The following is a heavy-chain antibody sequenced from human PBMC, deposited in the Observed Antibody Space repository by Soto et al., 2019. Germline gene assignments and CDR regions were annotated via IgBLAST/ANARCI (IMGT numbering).Heavy chain of an antibody. V-gene: IGHV6-1*01. J-gene: IGHJ4*02. CDR1: GDSVSSTSTA. CDR3: ARGSYYSGWV. CDR2: TYYRSKWYS. Sequence: QVQLQQSGPGLVQPSQTLSLTCAISGDSVSSTSTAWSWIRQSPSRGLEWLGRTYYRSKWYSDYAVSVKSRITINPDTSKNQFSLQLKSVTHEDTAVYYCARGSYYSGWVWGQGTLVTVSS. D-gene: IGHD6-19*01.